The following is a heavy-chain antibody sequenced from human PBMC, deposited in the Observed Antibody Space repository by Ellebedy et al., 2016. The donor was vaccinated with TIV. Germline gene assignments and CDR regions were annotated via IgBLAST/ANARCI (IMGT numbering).Heavy chain of an antibody. V-gene: IGHV3-23*01. J-gene: IGHJ4*02. CDR3: AKESAKRLFDFDY. CDR1: GFTFSRYA. CDR2: ILDGDRAT. D-gene: IGHD6-25*01. Sequence: GESLKISXAASGFTFSRYAMTWVRQAPGKGLEWVSVILDGDRATYYADSVKGRFTISRDDSQSTLYLQMNSLRAEDTAMYYCAKESAKRLFDFDYWGRGTLVTVSS.